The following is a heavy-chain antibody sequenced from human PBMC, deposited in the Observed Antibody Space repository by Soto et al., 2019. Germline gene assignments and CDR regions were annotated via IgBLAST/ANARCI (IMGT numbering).Heavy chain of an antibody. J-gene: IGHJ4*02. CDR1: GFTFSSYA. CDR2: ISYDGSNK. D-gene: IGHD2-2*01. V-gene: IGHV3-30-3*01. CDR3: ASYCISTSCYGYYFDY. Sequence: QVQLVESGGGVVQPGRSLRLSCAASGFTFSSYAMHWVRQAPGKGLEWVAVISYDGSNKYYADSVKGRFTISRDNSKNTLYLKMNSLRAEDTAVYYCASYCISTSCYGYYFDYWGQGTLVTVSS.